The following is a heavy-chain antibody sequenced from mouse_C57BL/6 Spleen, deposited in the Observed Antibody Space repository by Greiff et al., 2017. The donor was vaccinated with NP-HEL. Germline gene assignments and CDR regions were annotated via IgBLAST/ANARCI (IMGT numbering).Heavy chain of an antibody. CDR3: ARYGLLRGYFDV. J-gene: IGHJ1*03. CDR1: GFTFSDYY. D-gene: IGHD1-1*01. CDR2: INYDGSST. V-gene: IGHV5-16*01. Sequence: GKLVESEGGLVQPGSSMKLSCTASGFTFSDYYMAWVRQVPEKGLEWVANINYDGSSTYYLDSLKSRFIISRDNAKNILYLQMSSLKSEDTATYYCARYGLLRGYFDVWGTGTTVTVSS.